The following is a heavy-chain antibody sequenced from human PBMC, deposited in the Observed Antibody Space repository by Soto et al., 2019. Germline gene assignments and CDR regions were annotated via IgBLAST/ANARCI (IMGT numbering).Heavy chain of an antibody. Sequence: PGGSLRLSCAASGFTFSSYAMHWVRQAPGKGLEWVAVISYDGSNKYYADSVKGRFTISRDNSKNTLYLQMNSLRAEDTAVYYCARAASGSYLYYYYYYSMDVWGQGTTVTVSS. CDR2: ISYDGSNK. J-gene: IGHJ6*02. V-gene: IGHV3-30-3*01. CDR3: ARAASGSYLYYYYYYSMDV. D-gene: IGHD1-26*01. CDR1: GFTFSSYA.